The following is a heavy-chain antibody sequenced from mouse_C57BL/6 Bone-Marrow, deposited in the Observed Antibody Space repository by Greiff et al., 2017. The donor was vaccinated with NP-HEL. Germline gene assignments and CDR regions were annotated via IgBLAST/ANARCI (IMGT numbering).Heavy chain of an antibody. CDR2: ISSGGSYT. Sequence: DVHLVESGGDLVKPGGSLKLSCAASGFTFSSYGMSWVRQTPDKRLEWVATISSGGSYTYYPDSVKGRFTISRDNAKNTLYLQISSLKSEDTSMYYCARHPSTGTNYWGQGTTLTVSS. J-gene: IGHJ2*01. V-gene: IGHV5-6*01. CDR3: ARHPSTGTNY. CDR1: GFTFSSYG. D-gene: IGHD4-1*02.